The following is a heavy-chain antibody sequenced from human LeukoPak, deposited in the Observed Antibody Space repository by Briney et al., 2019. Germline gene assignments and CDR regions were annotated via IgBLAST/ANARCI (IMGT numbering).Heavy chain of an antibody. D-gene: IGHD1-26*01. CDR1: GASIRSYY. CDR3: ARVLLWWELPRYYFDY. V-gene: IGHV4-4*07. CDR2: MYSSGNT. Sequence: SETLSLTCTVSGASIRSYYWNWIRQFAGKGLEWIGRMYSSGNTDYNPSLQGRVTMSVDTSKNQFSLKLTSVTAADRAIYYCARVLLWWELPRYYFDYWGQGTLVTVSS. J-gene: IGHJ4*02.